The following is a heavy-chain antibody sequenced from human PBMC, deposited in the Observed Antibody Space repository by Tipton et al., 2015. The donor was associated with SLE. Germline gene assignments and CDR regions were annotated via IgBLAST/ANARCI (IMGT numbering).Heavy chain of an antibody. CDR3: ARGYFGGLRLLGY. V-gene: IGHV4-34*01. Sequence: TLSLTCAVYGGSFSGYYWSWIRQPPGKGLEWIGEINHSGSTNYNPSLKSRVTISVDTSKNQFSLKLNPVTAADTAVYYCARGYFGGLRLLGYWGQGTLVTVSS. CDR1: GGSFSGYY. CDR2: INHSGST. D-gene: IGHD3-16*01. J-gene: IGHJ4*02.